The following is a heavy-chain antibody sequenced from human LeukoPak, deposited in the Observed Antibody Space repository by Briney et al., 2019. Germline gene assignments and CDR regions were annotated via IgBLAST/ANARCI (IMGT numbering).Heavy chain of an antibody. J-gene: IGHJ3*02. Sequence: QPSEALSLTCTVSGGSISSGSYYWSWIRQPAGKGLEWIGRIYTSGSTNYNPSLKSRVTISVDTSKNQFSLKLSSVTAADTAVYYCARGLPYCSSTSCYPDAFDIWGQGTMVTVSS. V-gene: IGHV4-61*02. D-gene: IGHD2-2*01. CDR2: IYTSGST. CDR3: ARGLPYCSSTSCYPDAFDI. CDR1: GGSISSGSYY.